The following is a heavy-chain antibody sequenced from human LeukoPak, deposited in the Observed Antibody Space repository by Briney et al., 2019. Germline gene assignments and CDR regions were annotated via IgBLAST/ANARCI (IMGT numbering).Heavy chain of an antibody. CDR2: INPNSGGT. Sequence: ASVKVSCKTSGYTFTGYYMHWVRQAPGQGLEWMGWINPNSGGTNYAQKFQGTVTMTRDTSISTAYMELSSLRSDDTAVYYCARGVAGVYFYYYMDVWGKGTTVTVSS. CDR3: ARGVAGVYFYYYMDV. CDR1: GYTFTGYY. D-gene: IGHD1-14*01. V-gene: IGHV1-2*02. J-gene: IGHJ6*03.